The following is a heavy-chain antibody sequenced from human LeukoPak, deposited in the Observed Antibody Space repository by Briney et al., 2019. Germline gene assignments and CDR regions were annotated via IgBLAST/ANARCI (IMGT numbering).Heavy chain of an antibody. Sequence: PRASVKVSCKLSGGTFTSSAISWVRQAPGQELEWLGGVVPIFRSASYAHKFQGRVTITADESTKTVSMEVTSLQSEDTAIYYCARESDCPRPPAAGSCFFDVWGQGTLVTVSS. D-gene: IGHD6-13*01. CDR2: VVPIFRSA. CDR3: ARESDCPRPPAAGSCFFDV. V-gene: IGHV1-69*13. CDR1: GGTFTSSA. J-gene: IGHJ3*01.